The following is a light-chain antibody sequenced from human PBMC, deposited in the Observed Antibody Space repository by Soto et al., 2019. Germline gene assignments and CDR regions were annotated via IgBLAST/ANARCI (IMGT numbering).Light chain of an antibody. V-gene: IGLV2-11*01. J-gene: IGLJ1*01. CDR3: CAYADTFYV. Sequence: QSALTQPRSVSGSPGQSVTISCTGTSSDVGSYKDVSWYQHHPGKVPKLMIYDVSERPSGVPDRFSGSKSGNPASLTISGLQAEDEAIYYCCAYADTFYVFGTGTKLTVL. CDR2: DVS. CDR1: SSDVGSYKD.